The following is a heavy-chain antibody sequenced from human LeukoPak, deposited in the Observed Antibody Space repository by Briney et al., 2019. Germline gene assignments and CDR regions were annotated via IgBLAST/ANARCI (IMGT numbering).Heavy chain of an antibody. CDR3: ARGVVVVRHNWFDP. V-gene: IGHV1-69*13. J-gene: IGHJ5*02. Sequence: SVKVSCKASGGTFISYAISWVRQAPGQGLEWMGGIIPIFGTANYAQKFQGRVTITADESTSTAYMGLSSLRSEDTAVYYCARGVVVVRHNWFDPWGQGTLVTVSS. CDR1: GGTFISYA. CDR2: IIPIFGTA. D-gene: IGHD2-2*01.